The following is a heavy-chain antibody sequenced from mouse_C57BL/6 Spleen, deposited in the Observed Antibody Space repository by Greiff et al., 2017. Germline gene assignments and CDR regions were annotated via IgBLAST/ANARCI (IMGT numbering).Heavy chain of an antibody. CDR1: GYSFTGYY. CDR3: ARPSGYDWFAY. V-gene: IGHV1-42*01. Sequence: EVQLQQSGPELVKPGASVKISCKASGYSFTGYYMNWVKQSPEKSLEWIGEINPSTGGTTYNQKFKAKATLTVDKSSSTAYMQLKSLTSEDSAVYYCARPSGYDWFAYWGQGTLVTVSA. J-gene: IGHJ3*01. D-gene: IGHD2-2*01. CDR2: INPSTGGT.